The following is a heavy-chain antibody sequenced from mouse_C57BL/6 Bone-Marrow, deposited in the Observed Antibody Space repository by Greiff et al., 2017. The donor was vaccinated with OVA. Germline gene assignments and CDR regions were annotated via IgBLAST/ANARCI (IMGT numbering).Heavy chain of an antibody. CDR3: AKSFYYGSSYGYFDV. CDR2: IWRGGST. D-gene: IGHD1-1*01. V-gene: IGHV2-5*01. CDR1: GFSLTSYG. J-gene: IGHJ1*03. Sequence: VQLQESGPGLVQPSQSLSITCTVSGFSLTSYGVHWVRQSPGKGLEWLGVIWRGGSTDYNAAFMSRLSITKDNSKSQVFFKMNSLQADDTAIYYCAKSFYYGSSYGYFDVWGTGTTVTVSS.